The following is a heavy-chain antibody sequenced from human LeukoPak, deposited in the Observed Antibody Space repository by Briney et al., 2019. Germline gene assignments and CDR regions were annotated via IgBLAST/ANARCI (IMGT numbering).Heavy chain of an antibody. J-gene: IGHJ6*03. D-gene: IGHD3-16*02. CDR2: IYYSGST. CDR3: ASSIYYYCYMDV. CDR1: GGSISSGDYY. V-gene: IGHV4-30-4*08. Sequence: SQTLSLTCTVSGGSISSGDYYWSWIRQPPGKGLEWIGYIYYSGSTYYNPSLKSRVTISVDTSKNQFSLKLSSVTAADTAVYYCASSIYYYCYMDVWGKGTTVTVSS.